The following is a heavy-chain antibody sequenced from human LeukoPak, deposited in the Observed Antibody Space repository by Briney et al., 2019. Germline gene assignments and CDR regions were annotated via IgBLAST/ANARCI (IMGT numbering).Heavy chain of an antibody. CDR3: AKDLWPPRRVIRGPNWFDP. D-gene: IGHD3-10*01. J-gene: IGHJ5*02. V-gene: IGHV3-30*18. CDR1: GFTFSSYG. Sequence: GRSLRLSWAASGFTFSSYGMHWVRQAPGKGLEWVAGISYDGSNKYYADSVKGRFTISRHNSKNTLYLQMNRLRAEDTGVYYCAKDLWPPRRVIRGPNWFDPWGQGTLVTVSS. CDR2: ISYDGSNK.